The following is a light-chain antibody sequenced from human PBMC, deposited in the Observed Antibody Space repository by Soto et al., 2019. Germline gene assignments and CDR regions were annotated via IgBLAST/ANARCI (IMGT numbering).Light chain of an antibody. CDR1: SGSVSTNYY. CDR2: STN. CDR3: VLYMGSGINV. J-gene: IGLJ7*01. Sequence: QTVVTQEPSLSVSPGGTVTFTCGLSSGSVSTNYYPSWYQQTPGQSPRTLMYSTNTRSSGVPDRFSGSILGNKAALTITGDKADDESDYYCVLYMGSGINVFGGGTQLTVL. V-gene: IGLV8-61*01.